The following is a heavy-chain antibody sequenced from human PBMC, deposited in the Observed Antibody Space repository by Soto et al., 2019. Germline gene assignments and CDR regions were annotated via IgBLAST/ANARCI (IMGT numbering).Heavy chain of an antibody. V-gene: IGHV1-2*04. D-gene: IGHD3-3*01. CDR3: ARDRRRKFITIFGVDTATTHDAFDI. CDR2: INPNSGGT. J-gene: IGHJ3*02. CDR1: GYTFTGYY. Sequence: ASVKVSCKASGYTFTGYYMHWVRQAPGQGLEWMGWINPNSGGTNYAQKFQGWVTMTRDTSISTAYMELSRLRSDDTAVYYCARDRRRKFITIFGVDTATTHDAFDIWGQGTMVTVSS.